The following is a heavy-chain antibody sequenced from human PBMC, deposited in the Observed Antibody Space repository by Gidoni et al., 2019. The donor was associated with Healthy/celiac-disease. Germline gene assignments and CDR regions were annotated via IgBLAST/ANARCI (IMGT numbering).Heavy chain of an antibody. Sequence: EVQLVESGGGLVQPGGSLRLSWAASGFTFSSYSMNWVRQAPGKGLEWVSYISSSSSTICYANSVKGRFTISRDNAKNSLYLQMNSLRAEDTAVYYCAVVGATGRGDWFDPWGQGTLVTVSS. CDR2: ISSSSSTI. CDR1: GFTFSSYS. D-gene: IGHD1-26*01. CDR3: AVVGATGRGDWFDP. V-gene: IGHV3-48*01. J-gene: IGHJ5*02.